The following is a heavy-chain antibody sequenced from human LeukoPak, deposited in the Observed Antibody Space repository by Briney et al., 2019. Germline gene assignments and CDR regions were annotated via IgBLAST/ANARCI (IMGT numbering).Heavy chain of an antibody. V-gene: IGHV1-8*01. CDR3: ARGRRYAPTHYGMDV. CDR1: GYTFTSYD. D-gene: IGHD2-2*01. Sequence: ASVKVSCKASGYTFTSYDINWVRQATGQGLEWMRWMNPNSGNTGYAQKFQGRVTMTRNTSISTAYMELSSLRSEDTAVYYCARGRRYAPTHYGMDVWGQGTTVTVSS. J-gene: IGHJ6*02. CDR2: MNPNSGNT.